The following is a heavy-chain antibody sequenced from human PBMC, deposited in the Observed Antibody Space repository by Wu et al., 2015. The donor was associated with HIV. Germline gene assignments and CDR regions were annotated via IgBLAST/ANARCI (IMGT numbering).Heavy chain of an antibody. Sequence: QVQLVQSGAEVKKPGASVKVSCKASGYTFTGYYMHWVRQAPGQGLEWMGWINPNSGGTNYAQKFQGRVTMTRDTSISTAYMELSRLRSDDTAVYYCARARVDDFWSGCFDYWGQGTLVTVSS. CDR1: GYTFTGYY. V-gene: IGHV1-2*02. CDR2: INPNSGGT. CDR3: ARARVDDFWSGCFDY. D-gene: IGHD3-3*01. J-gene: IGHJ4*02.